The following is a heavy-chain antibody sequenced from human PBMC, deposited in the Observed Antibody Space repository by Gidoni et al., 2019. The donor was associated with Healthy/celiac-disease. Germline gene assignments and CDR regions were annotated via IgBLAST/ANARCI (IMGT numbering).Heavy chain of an antibody. CDR2: IIPIFGTA. CDR3: ARARVSIAARPEYYYYYMDV. D-gene: IGHD6-6*01. Sequence: QVQLVQSGAAVKKPGSSLQVSCKASGGTFSRYATSWVRQAPGQGLEWMGGIIPIFGTANYAQKFQGRVTITADKSTSTAYMELSSLRSEDTAVYYCARARVSIAARPEYYYYYMDVWGKGTTVTVSS. CDR1: GGTFSRYA. V-gene: IGHV1-69*06. J-gene: IGHJ6*03.